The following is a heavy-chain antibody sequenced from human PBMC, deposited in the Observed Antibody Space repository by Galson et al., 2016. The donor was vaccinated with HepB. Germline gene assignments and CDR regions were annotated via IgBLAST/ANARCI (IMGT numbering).Heavy chain of an antibody. CDR1: GFIFSVYN. V-gene: IGHV3-48*02. CDR3: ARDDYFRLGY. Sequence: SLRLSCAASGFIFSVYNMNWARQAPGKGLEWIAWINSSSDTMYYADSVKGRFTISRDNAKNSLYLEMNSLRDEDTPVYYCARDDYFRLGYWGQGTLVTVSS. D-gene: IGHD3-16*01. J-gene: IGHJ4*02. CDR2: INSSSDTM.